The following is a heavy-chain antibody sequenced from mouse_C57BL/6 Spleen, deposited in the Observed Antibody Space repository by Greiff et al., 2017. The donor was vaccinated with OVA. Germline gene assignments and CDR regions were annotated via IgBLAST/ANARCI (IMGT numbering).Heavy chain of an antibody. D-gene: IGHD4-1*01. CDR2: IDPSDSYT. CDR1: GYTFTSYW. V-gene: IGHV1-50*01. CDR3: ARREGLEAMDY. J-gene: IGHJ4*01. Sequence: QVQLQQPGAELVKPGASVKLSCKASGYTFTSYWMQWVKQRPGQGLEWIGEIDPSDSYTNYNEKFKGKATLTVDTSSSTAYMQLSSLTSADSAVYYCARREGLEAMDYWGQGTSVTVSS.